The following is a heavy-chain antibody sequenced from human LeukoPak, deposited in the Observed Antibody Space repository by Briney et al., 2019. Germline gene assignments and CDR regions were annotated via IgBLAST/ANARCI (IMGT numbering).Heavy chain of an antibody. D-gene: IGHD3-22*01. CDR1: GGSISSYY. CDR3: ARLFQLSDSSDS. CDR2: IYYSGST. J-gene: IGHJ4*02. Sequence: SETLSLTCTVSGGSISSYYWSWIRQPPGKGLEWIGYIYYSGSTNYNPSLKSRVTISVDTSKNQFSLKLSSVTAADTAVYYCARLFQLSDSSDSWGQGTLDTVSS. V-gene: IGHV4-59*08.